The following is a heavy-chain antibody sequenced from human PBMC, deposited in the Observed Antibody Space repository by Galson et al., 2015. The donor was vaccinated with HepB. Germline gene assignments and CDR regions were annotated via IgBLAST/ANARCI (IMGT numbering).Heavy chain of an antibody. D-gene: IGHD5-18*01. CDR1: GYSISSGYY. J-gene: IGHJ4*02. CDR3: ARDKKRRGYSYGSAVDYFDY. V-gene: IGHV4-38-2*02. CDR2: IYHSGST. Sequence: TLSLTCTVSGYSISSGYYWGWIRQPPGKGLEWIGSIYHSGSTYYNPSLKSRVTISVDTSKNQFSLKLSSVTAADTAVYYCARDKKRRGYSYGSAVDYFDYWGQGTLVTVSS.